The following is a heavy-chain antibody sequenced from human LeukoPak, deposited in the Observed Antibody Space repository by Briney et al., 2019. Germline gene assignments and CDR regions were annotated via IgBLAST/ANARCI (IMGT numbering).Heavy chain of an antibody. J-gene: IGHJ4*02. D-gene: IGHD2-2*02. Sequence: GGSLRLSCAASGFTFSSYSMNWVRQAPGKGLEWVSSISSSSSYIYYADSVKGRFTISRDNAKNPLYLQMNGLRAEDTAVYYCARDRSIPFDYWGQRTLVTVSS. CDR1: GFTFSSYS. V-gene: IGHV3-21*01. CDR2: ISSSSSYI. CDR3: ARDRSIPFDY.